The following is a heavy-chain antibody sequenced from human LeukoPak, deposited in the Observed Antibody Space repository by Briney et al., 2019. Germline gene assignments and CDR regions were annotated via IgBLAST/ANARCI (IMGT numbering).Heavy chain of an antibody. CDR1: GFTFSSYS. CDR2: ISSSSSYI. CDR3: AKDREYSGYDLDYGMDV. J-gene: IGHJ6*02. Sequence: GGSLRLSCAASGFTFSSYSMNWVRQAPGKGLEWVSSISSSSSYIYYADSVKGRFTISRDNSKNTLYLQMNSLRAEDTAVYYCAKDREYSGYDLDYGMDVWGQGTTVTVSS. V-gene: IGHV3-21*04. D-gene: IGHD5-12*01.